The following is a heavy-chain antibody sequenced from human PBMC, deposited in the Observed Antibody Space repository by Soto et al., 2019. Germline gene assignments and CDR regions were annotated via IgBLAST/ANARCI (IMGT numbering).Heavy chain of an antibody. V-gene: IGHV3-13*01. D-gene: IGHD3-10*01. CDR2: IGTAGDT. J-gene: IGHJ4*02. Sequence: GGSLRLSCAASGFTFSSYDMHWVRQATGKGLEWVSAIGTAGDTYYPGCVKGRFTISRENAKNSLYLQMNSLRAGDTAVYYCARVARDYGSGSAEFDYWGQGTLVTVSS. CDR3: ARVARDYGSGSAEFDY. CDR1: GFTFSSYD.